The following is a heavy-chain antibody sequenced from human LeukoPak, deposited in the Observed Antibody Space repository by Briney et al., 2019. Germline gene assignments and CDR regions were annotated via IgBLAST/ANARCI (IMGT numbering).Heavy chain of an antibody. CDR3: AKDLLRWCFDS. CDR1: GFTFSRNA. V-gene: IGHV3-23*01. J-gene: IGHJ4*01. D-gene: IGHD4-23*01. Sequence: GGSLRLSCVASGFTFSRNAMGWVRQAPGKGLEWVSAIGSDLNTHYADSVRGRFTISRDNSKNTLYLQMSSLRAEDTAIYYCAKDLLRWCFDSWGHGILVTVSS. CDR2: IGSDLNT.